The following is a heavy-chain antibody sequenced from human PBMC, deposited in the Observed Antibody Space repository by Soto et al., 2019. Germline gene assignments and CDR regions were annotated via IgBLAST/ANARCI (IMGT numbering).Heavy chain of an antibody. J-gene: IGHJ6*03. D-gene: IGHD3-16*01. CDR3: AKGPQSAWGYYFRDV. Sequence: PGGSRRLSCAASGFTLSTYDMHWVRQATGKGLEWVAALSYAGDTYYPGSVKGRFTVSRESAKNSLYLQMNSLTAGDTAVYYCAKGPQSAWGYYFRDVWGKGTTVTVSS. V-gene: IGHV3-13*01. CDR1: GFTLSTYD. CDR2: LSYAGDT.